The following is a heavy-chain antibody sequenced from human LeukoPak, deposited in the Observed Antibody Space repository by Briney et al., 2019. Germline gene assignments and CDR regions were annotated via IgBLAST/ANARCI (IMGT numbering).Heavy chain of an antibody. CDR1: GGSFSGYY. CDR2: INHSGST. V-gene: IGHV4-34*01. D-gene: IGHD5-18*01. Sequence: PSETLSLTCAVYGGSFSGYYWSWIRQPPGKGLEWIGEINHSGSTNYNPSLKSRVTISVDTSKNQFSLKLGSVTAADTAVYYCASSYNYYYYYMDVWGKGTTVTVSS. J-gene: IGHJ6*03. CDR3: ASSYNYYYYYMDV.